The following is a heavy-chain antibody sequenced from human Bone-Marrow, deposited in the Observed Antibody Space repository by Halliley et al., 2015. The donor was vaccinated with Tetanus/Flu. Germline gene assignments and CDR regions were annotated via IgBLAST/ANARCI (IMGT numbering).Heavy chain of an antibody. Sequence: VQLVQSGAEVKKPGASVELSCKASGYTFTAYPLHWVRQAPGEGLEWMGEINAANGDTRYSQEFQGRVTITKDASANTSYMELNSLRSEDTAVYLCARVSGNYYGPFDYWGQGTVVTVSS. CDR1: GYTFTAYP. CDR3: ARVSGNYYGPFDY. V-gene: IGHV1-3*01. D-gene: IGHD1-26*01. J-gene: IGHJ4*02. CDR2: INAANGDT.